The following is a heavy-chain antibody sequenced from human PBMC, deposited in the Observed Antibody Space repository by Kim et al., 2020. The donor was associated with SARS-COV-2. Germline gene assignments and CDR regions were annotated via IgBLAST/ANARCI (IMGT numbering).Heavy chain of an antibody. CDR2: MNPNSGNT. D-gene: IGHD3-22*01. CDR3: ARVHYDSSGYYVYYYGMDV. CDR1: GYTFTSYD. Sequence: ASVKVSCKASGYTFTSYDINWVRQATGQGLEWMGWMNPNSGNTGYAQKFQGRVTMTRNTSISTAYMELSSLRSEDTAVYYCARVHYDSSGYYVYYYGMDVWGQGTTLTVSS. V-gene: IGHV1-8*01. J-gene: IGHJ6*02.